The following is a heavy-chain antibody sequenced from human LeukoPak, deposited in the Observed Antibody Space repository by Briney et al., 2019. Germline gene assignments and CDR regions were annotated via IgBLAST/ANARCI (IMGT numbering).Heavy chain of an antibody. D-gene: IGHD3-22*01. CDR1: GFTFSSYG. V-gene: IGHV3-30*02. Sequence: GGSLRLSCAASGFTFSSYGMHWVRQAPGKGLEWVAFIRYDGSNKYYADSVKGRFTISRDNSKNTLYLQMNSLRAEDTAVYYCAKDQGYYDSSGHFDYWGQGTLVTVSS. CDR2: IRYDGSNK. J-gene: IGHJ4*02. CDR3: AKDQGYYDSSGHFDY.